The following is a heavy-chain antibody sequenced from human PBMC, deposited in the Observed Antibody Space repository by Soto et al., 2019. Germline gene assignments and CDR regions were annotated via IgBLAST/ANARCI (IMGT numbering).Heavy chain of an antibody. CDR2: ISSSGDTM. CDR3: ARGSGYFDY. J-gene: IGHJ4*02. Sequence: QVQLVESGGGLVKPGGSLRLSCAASGFTFSDFYMSWIRLAPGKGLEWISYISSSGDTMHYADSVKRRFSISRDNAKNSLYLQMNSLRADDTAVYYCARGSGYFDYWGQGTLVTVSS. CDR1: GFTFSDFY. V-gene: IGHV3-11*01.